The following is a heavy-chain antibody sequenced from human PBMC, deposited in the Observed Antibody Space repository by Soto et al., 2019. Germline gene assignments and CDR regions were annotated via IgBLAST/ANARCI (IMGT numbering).Heavy chain of an antibody. V-gene: IGHV1-69*02. CDR3: ARGYGSGKDYMAV. CDR1: GGTFSSYT. Sequence: SVKVSCKASGGTFSSYTINWVRQAPGQGLEWMGRIVPILGIANYAQKFQGRVTITADKSTSTAYMELSSLRSEDTAVYYCARGYGSGKDYMAVWGKGTTVTVSS. D-gene: IGHD3-10*01. CDR2: IVPILGIA. J-gene: IGHJ6*03.